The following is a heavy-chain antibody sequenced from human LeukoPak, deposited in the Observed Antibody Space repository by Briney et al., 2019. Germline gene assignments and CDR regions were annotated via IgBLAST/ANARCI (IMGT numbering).Heavy chain of an antibody. Sequence: GGSLRLSCAASGFTFSSYGMHWVRQAPGKGLEWVAVIWYDGSNKYYADSVKGRFTISRDNSKNTLYLQVNSLRAEDTAVYYCARDRSSAAHYYYYGMDVWGQGTTVTVSS. CDR1: GFTFSSYG. V-gene: IGHV3-33*01. CDR2: IWYDGSNK. CDR3: ARDRSSAAHYYYYGMDV. J-gene: IGHJ6*02. D-gene: IGHD6-25*01.